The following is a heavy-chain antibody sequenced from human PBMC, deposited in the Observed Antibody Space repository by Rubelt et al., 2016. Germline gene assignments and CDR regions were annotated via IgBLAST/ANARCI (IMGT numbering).Heavy chain of an antibody. V-gene: IGHV3-11*01. Sequence: GLEWVSCISGSGTPMYYADSVKGRFTISRDNAKNSLYLQMNSLRVEDTAIYYCARDLEYCSGGSCYKPLNYYYYGMDVWGQGTTVTVSS. J-gene: IGHJ6*02. CDR3: ARDLEYCSGGSCYKPLNYYYYGMDV. CDR2: ISGSGTPM. D-gene: IGHD2-15*01.